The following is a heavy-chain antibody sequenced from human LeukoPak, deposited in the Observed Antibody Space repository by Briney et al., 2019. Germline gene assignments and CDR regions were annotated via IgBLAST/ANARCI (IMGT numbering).Heavy chain of an antibody. CDR2: ISSSGSTI. CDR1: GFTFSDYY. Sequence: PGGSLRVSCAASGFTFSDYYMSWIRQAPGKGLEWVSYISSSGSTIYYADSVKGRFTISRDNAKNSLYLQMNSLRAEDTAVYYCARSYYYDSSGYLSRYWGQGTLVTVSS. CDR3: ARSYYYDSSGYLSRY. D-gene: IGHD3-22*01. J-gene: IGHJ4*02. V-gene: IGHV3-11*04.